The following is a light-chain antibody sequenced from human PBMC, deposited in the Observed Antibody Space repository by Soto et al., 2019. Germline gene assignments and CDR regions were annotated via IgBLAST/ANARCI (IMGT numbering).Light chain of an antibody. Sequence: QSALTQPASVSGSPGQSITISCTGTSSDVGTNNYVSWYQQDPGKAPKLMIFEVSNRPSGVSIRFSGSKSGNTASLTISGLQTEDEADYYCASYTISSTLVFGGGTKLTVL. V-gene: IGLV2-14*01. J-gene: IGLJ3*02. CDR1: SSDVGTNNY. CDR2: EVS. CDR3: ASYTISSTLV.